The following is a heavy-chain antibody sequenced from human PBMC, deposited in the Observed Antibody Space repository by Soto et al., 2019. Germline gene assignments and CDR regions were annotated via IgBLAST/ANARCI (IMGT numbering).Heavy chain of an antibody. CDR2: IFHSGST. CDR1: GGSISSSSYY. Sequence: SETLSLTCTVSGGSISSSSYYWGWIRQPPGKGLEWIGEIFHSGSTNYNPSLKSRVTISVDTSKNQFSLKLSSVTAADTAVYYCARLALGTRAAYWGQGTLVTVSS. D-gene: IGHD7-27*01. CDR3: ARLALGTRAAY. V-gene: IGHV4-39*01. J-gene: IGHJ4*02.